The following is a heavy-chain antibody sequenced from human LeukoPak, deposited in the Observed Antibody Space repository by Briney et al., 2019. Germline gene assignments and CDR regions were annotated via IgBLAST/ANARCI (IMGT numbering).Heavy chain of an antibody. V-gene: IGHV1-69*13. D-gene: IGHD6-13*01. CDR2: IIPIFGTA. CDR3: ARGGGRGAAAGLHFDY. Sequence: SVKVSCKASGGTFSSYAISWVRQAPGQGLEWMGGIIPIFGTANYAQKFQGRVTITADESTSTAYMELSSLRSEDTAVYYCARGGGRGAAAGLHFDYWGQGTLVTVSS. J-gene: IGHJ4*02. CDR1: GGTFSSYA.